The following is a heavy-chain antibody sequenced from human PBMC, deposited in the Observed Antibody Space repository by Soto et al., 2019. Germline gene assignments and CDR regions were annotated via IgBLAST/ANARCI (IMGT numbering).Heavy chain of an antibody. CDR3: SRGFAIGWYTYFFDL. J-gene: IGHJ4*02. CDR2: IYYTGST. D-gene: IGHD6-19*01. V-gene: IGHV4-59*08. Sequence: QVQLQESGPGLVKPSETLSLTCTVSGASISGYHWGWIRQPPGKGLEWIGYIYYTGSTHYNPSLKSRVTLTVDTSKNQFYLKLNSGTAADPAVYYCSRGFAIGWYTYFFDLWGQGPLVTVSS. CDR1: GASISGYH.